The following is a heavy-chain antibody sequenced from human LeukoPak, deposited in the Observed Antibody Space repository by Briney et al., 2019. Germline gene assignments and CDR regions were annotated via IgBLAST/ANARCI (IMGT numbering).Heavy chain of an antibody. CDR3: AKDLGFIRIYGMDV. V-gene: IGHV3-23*01. D-gene: IGHD3-10*01. J-gene: IGHJ6*02. CDR1: GFTFSSYA. Sequence: NPGGSLRLSCAASGFTFSSYAMSWVRQAPGKGLEWVSAISGSGGSTYYADSVKGRFTVSRDNSKNTLYLQMNSLRAEDTAVYYCAKDLGFIRIYGMDVWGQGTTVTVSS. CDR2: ISGSGGST.